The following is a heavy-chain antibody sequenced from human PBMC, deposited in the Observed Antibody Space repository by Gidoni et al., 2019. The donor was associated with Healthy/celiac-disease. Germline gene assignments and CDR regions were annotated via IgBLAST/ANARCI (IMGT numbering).Heavy chain of an antibody. J-gene: IGHJ4*02. V-gene: IGHV4-34*01. CDR3: ARARLVARRVYFDY. Sequence: QLQPRQRGAEPLQHSRSLGLDCGVYGGSFRGYYGRWIRTPPGKGLEWIWEINHSGSTNYNPSLESRFTISVVTSKTQFSQKLISVTAADTAVYCCARARLVARRVYFDYWGKGTLVAVSS. D-gene: IGHD3-16*01. CDR2: INHSGST. CDR1: GGSFRGYY.